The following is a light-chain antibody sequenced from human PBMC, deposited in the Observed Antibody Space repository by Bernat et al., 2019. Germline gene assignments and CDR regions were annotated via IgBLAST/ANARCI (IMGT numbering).Light chain of an antibody. CDR2: RNN. CDR1: RLAN. CDR3: QAWDSSTGV. V-gene: IGLV3-1*01. J-gene: IGLJ3*02. Sequence: SYELTQPPSVSVSPGQTASIICSGDRLANTCWYQQKPGQSPVVVIFRNNKRPSGIPERFSGSNSGNTATLTISGTQAMDEADYYCQAWDSSTGVFGGGTKLTVL.